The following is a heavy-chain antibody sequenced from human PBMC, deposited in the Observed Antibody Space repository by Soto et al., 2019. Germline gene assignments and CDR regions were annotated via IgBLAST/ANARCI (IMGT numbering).Heavy chain of an antibody. Sequence: ASETLSLTCTVSGGSISSGGYYWSWIRQHPGKGLEWIGYIYYSGATYYNPSLQGRVTISVDTSKNQFSLKLSSVTAADTAVYYCARGGLGYCSGGSCYSAELSRYYYGMDVWGQGTTVT. V-gene: IGHV4-31*03. CDR3: ARGGLGYCSGGSCYSAELSRYYYGMDV. D-gene: IGHD2-15*01. CDR2: IYYSGAT. CDR1: GGSISSGGYY. J-gene: IGHJ6*02.